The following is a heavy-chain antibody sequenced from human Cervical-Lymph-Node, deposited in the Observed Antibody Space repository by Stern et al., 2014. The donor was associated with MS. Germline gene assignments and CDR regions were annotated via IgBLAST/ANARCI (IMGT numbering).Heavy chain of an antibody. CDR3: ARDRPIWTVTTRAFDI. J-gene: IGHJ3*02. Sequence: QVQLVQSGAEVKKPGASVKVSCKASGYTFTSYGISWVRQAPGPGLEWVGRISAYNGNTNYAQKLQGRVTMTTDTSTSTAYMELRSLRSDDTAVYYCARDRPIWTVTTRAFDIWGQGTMVTVSS. D-gene: IGHD4-17*01. CDR2: ISAYNGNT. V-gene: IGHV1-18*01. CDR1: GYTFTSYG.